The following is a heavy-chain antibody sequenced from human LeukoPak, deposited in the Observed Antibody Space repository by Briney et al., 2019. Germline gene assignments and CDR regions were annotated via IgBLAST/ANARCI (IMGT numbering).Heavy chain of an antibody. D-gene: IGHD3-10*01. CDR2: IYTSGST. J-gene: IGHJ5*02. CDR3: ARDQELLWFGELLSDNWFDP. Sequence: SETLSLTCTVSGGSISSYYWSWIRQPAGKGLEWIGRIYTSGSTNYNPSLKSRVTISVDTSKNQFSLKLGSVTAADTAVYYCARDQELLWFGELLSDNWFDPWGQGTLVTVSS. CDR1: GGSISSYY. V-gene: IGHV4-4*07.